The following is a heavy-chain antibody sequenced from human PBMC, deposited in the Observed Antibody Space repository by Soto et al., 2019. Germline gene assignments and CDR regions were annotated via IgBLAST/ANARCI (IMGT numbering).Heavy chain of an antibody. CDR1: VATISIYY. J-gene: IGHJ4*02. Sequence: PSETLYLTCTVSVATISIYYWSWIRQPPGKGLEWIGCIYYSGSTNYNPSLKSRVTISVDTSKNQFSLKLSSVTAADTAVYYCARHYGRAANFDYGGQGTLVTVS. V-gene: IGHV4-59*08. CDR3: ARHYGRAANFDY. D-gene: IGHD3-10*01. CDR2: IYYSGST.